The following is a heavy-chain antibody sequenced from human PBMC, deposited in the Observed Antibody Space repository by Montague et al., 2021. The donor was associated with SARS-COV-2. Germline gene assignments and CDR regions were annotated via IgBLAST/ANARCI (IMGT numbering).Heavy chain of an antibody. CDR1: GFTFSSYS. CDR3: ARVRGMEYCGGGNCYLDY. Sequence: SLRLSCAASGFTFSSYSMNWVRQAPGKGLEWVSSISSSSSYIYYADSVKGRFTISRDNAKNSLYLQMNSLRAEDTAVYYCARVRGMEYCGGGNCYLDYWGQGTLVTVSS. V-gene: IGHV3-21*01. D-gene: IGHD2-15*01. J-gene: IGHJ4*02. CDR2: ISSSSSYI.